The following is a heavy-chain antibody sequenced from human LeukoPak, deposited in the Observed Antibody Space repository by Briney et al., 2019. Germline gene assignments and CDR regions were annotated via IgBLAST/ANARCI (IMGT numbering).Heavy chain of an antibody. J-gene: IGHJ5*02. CDR3: ATTDYSNYEAFDP. V-gene: IGHV1-24*01. Sequence: GASVKVSCKVSGYTLTELSMHWVRQAPGKGLEWMGGFDPEDGETIYAQKFQGRVTMTEDTSTDTAYMELSSLRSENTAVYYCATTDYSNYEAFDPWGQGTLVTVSS. D-gene: IGHD4-11*01. CDR2: FDPEDGET. CDR1: GYTLTELS.